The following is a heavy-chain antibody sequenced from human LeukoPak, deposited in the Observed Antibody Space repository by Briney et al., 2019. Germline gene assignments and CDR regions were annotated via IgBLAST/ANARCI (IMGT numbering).Heavy chain of an antibody. CDR2: ISAYNGNT. D-gene: IGHD3-22*01. J-gene: IGHJ4*02. V-gene: IGHV1-18*01. CDR3: ARDLGYDSSGYYVDY. Sequence: ASMKVSCKASGYTFTSYGISWVRQAPGQGLEWMGWISAYNGNTNYAQKLQGRVTMTTDTSTSTAYMELRSLRSDDTAVYYCARDLGYDSSGYYVDYWGQGTLVTVSS. CDR1: GYTFTSYG.